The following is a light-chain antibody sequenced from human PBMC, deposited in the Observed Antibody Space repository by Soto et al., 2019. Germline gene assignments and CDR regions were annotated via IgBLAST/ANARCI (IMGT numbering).Light chain of an antibody. J-gene: IGLJ1*01. CDR2: DVT. CDR3: CSYAGSYTFDV. CDR1: SSDVGGYNY. V-gene: IGLV2-11*01. Sequence: QSALTQPRSVSGSPGQSVTISCTGTSSDVGGYNYVSWYQQHPGKAPKLMIYDVTKRPAAVPARFSGSKSGNTASLTISGLQAEDEADYYCCSYAGSYTFDVFGTGTKLTVL.